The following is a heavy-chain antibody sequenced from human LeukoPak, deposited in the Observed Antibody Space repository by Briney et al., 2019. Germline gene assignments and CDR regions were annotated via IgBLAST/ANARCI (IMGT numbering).Heavy chain of an antibody. V-gene: IGHV3-48*03. CDR3: ARVGSGITGFDP. J-gene: IGHJ5*02. D-gene: IGHD6-19*01. CDR2: ISSSGSTI. Sequence: GGSLRLSCAASGFXFSSYEINWVRQAPGKGLEWVSYISSSGSTIYYADSVKGRFTISRDNAKNSLYLQMNSLRAEDTAVYYCARVGSGITGFDPWGQGTLVTVSS. CDR1: GFXFSSYE.